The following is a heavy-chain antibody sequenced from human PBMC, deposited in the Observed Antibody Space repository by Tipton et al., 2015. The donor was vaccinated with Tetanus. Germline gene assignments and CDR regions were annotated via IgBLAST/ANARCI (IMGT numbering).Heavy chain of an antibody. Sequence: GSLRLSCAASGFTVSSNYMSWVRQAPGKGLEWVSVIYSGGSTYYADSVKGRFTISRDNSKNTLYLQMNSLRAEDTAVYYCAISLGGDAFDIWGQGTMVTVSS. CDR3: AISLGGDAFDI. CDR1: GFTVSSNY. J-gene: IGHJ3*02. V-gene: IGHV3-53*01. CDR2: IYSGGST.